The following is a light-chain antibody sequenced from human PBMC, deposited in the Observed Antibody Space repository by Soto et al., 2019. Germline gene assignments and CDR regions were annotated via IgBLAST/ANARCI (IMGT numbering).Light chain of an antibody. J-gene: IGKJ2*01. V-gene: IGKV3D-11*01. CDR1: QDVSIS. Sequence: MLTKSPATLSLSPGDRAILSCRASQDVSISLAWHQQKPGQAPRLIIYDASNRATGIPDRFSGSGSGTDFTLNISSLEPEDFAVYYCLQRASWRSFGQGTKLEIK. CDR3: LQRASWRS. CDR2: DAS.